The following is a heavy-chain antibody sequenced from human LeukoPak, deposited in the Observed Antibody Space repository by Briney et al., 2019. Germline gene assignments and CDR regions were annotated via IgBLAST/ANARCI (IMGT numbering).Heavy chain of an antibody. CDR2: MSAYNGNT. CDR1: GYTFTSYG. V-gene: IGHV1-18*01. Sequence: GASVKVSCKASGYTFTSYGISWVRQAPGQGLEWMGWMSAYNGNTNYAQKLPGRVTMTTDTSTSTAYMELRSLRSDDTAVYYCAREVDTAMDLDYWGQGTLVTVSS. J-gene: IGHJ4*02. CDR3: AREVDTAMDLDY. D-gene: IGHD5-18*01.